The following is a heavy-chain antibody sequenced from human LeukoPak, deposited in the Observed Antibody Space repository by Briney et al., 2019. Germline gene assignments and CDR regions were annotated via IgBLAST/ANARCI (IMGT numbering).Heavy chain of an antibody. Sequence: ASVKVSCKASGYTFTGYYMHWVRQAPGQGLEWMGWINPNSGGTNYAQKFQGRVTITRDTSASTAYMELSSLRSEDTAVYYCARLPGYSSGWPTPYAFDIWGQGTMVTVSS. V-gene: IGHV1-2*02. CDR3: ARLPGYSSGWPTPYAFDI. J-gene: IGHJ3*02. D-gene: IGHD6-19*01. CDR2: INPNSGGT. CDR1: GYTFTGYY.